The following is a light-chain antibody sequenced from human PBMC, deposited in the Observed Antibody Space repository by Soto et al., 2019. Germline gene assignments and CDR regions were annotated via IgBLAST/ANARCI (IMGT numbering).Light chain of an antibody. CDR3: QQYSSSLWP. V-gene: IGKV3D-15*01. J-gene: IGKJ1*01. CDR2: RAS. Sequence: EIVMTQSPVTLSVAPGERVTFSCRASQGVCRKLAWYQHKPGQAPRLLISRASARATGIPARFSGSGSGTDFTLTISRLEPEDFAVHYCQQYSSSLWPSGQGPK. CDR1: QGVCRK.